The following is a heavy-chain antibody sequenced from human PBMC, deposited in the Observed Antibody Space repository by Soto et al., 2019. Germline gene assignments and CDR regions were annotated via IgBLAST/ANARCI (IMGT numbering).Heavy chain of an antibody. Sequence: QVQLQQWGAGLLKPSETLSLTCAVYGGSFSGYYWSWIRQPPGKGLEWIGEINHRGSTNYNPSLTSRVTISVDTSKNQFSLKLSSVTAADTAVYYCAREWGYGSGSYATDYWGQGTLVTVSS. CDR2: INHRGST. CDR3: AREWGYGSGSYATDY. D-gene: IGHD3-10*01. J-gene: IGHJ4*02. V-gene: IGHV4-34*01. CDR1: GGSFSGYY.